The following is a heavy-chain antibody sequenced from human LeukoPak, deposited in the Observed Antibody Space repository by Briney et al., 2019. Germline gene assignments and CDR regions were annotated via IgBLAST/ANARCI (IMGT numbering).Heavy chain of an antibody. Sequence: ASVKVSCKAPGYTFTSYGISWVRQAPGQGLEWMGWISAYNGNTNYAQKLPGRVTMTTDTSTSTAYMELRSLRSDDTAVYYCARDLDNWNDGGYAFDIWGQGTMVTVSS. V-gene: IGHV1-18*01. CDR1: GYTFTSYG. J-gene: IGHJ3*02. CDR3: ARDLDNWNDGGYAFDI. D-gene: IGHD1-1*01. CDR2: ISAYNGNT.